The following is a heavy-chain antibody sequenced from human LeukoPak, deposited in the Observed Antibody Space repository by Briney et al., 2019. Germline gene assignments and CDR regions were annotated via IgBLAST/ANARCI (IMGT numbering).Heavy chain of an antibody. CDR3: ARLAFGAVAGTWADY. Sequence: SETLSLTCIVSGGSISSISSNNYHWGWIRKPPGKGLEWIGSIYYSGSTYYNPSLKSRVTISVDTSKNQFSLKLSSVTAADTAVYYCARLAFGAVAGTWADYWGQGTLVTVSS. V-gene: IGHV4-39*01. J-gene: IGHJ4*02. CDR1: GGSISSISSNNYH. D-gene: IGHD6-19*01. CDR2: IYYSGST.